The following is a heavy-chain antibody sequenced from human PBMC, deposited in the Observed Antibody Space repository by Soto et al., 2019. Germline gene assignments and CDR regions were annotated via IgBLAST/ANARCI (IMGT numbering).Heavy chain of an antibody. CDR1: GGSISSSSYY. V-gene: IGHV4-39*07. J-gene: IGHJ3*02. Sequence: PSETLSLTCTVSGGSISSSSYYWGWIRQPPGKGLEWIGSIYYSGSTYYNPSLKSRVTISVDTSKNQFSLKLSSVTAPDMAVYSCASEALYYYSSGIPYDAFDIWGQGTLVTVSS. D-gene: IGHD3-22*01. CDR3: ASEALYYYSSGIPYDAFDI. CDR2: IYYSGST.